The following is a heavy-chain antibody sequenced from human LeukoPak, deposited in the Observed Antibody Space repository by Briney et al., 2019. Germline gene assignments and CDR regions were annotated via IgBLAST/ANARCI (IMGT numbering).Heavy chain of an antibody. CDR1: GFSLSTTGVG. D-gene: IGHD3-10*01. J-gene: IGHJ4*02. CDR3: AHKGRGSGSYTM. V-gene: IGHV2-5*01. CDR2: TYWNNDK. Sequence: VSGPTLVNPTQTLTLTCTFSGFSLSTTGVGVGWIRQPPGKALEWLAVTYWNNDKSYSTSVKSRLTITKATSKNQVVLIMTNMDPVHTATYYCAHKGRGSGSYTMWGQGTLVTVSS.